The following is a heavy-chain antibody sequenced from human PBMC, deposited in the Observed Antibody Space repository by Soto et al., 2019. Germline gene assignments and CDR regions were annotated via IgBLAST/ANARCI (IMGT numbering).Heavy chain of an antibody. CDR3: AKGDNLGPKTGYAFDP. V-gene: IGHV6-1*01. J-gene: IGHJ5*02. CDR1: GDSVSSNTAS. D-gene: IGHD5-12*01. Sequence: PSQTLSLTCAIPGDSVSSNTASWNWIRQSPSRGLGWLGRTYFRSKWYNDYAVSVKSRIIINPDTSNNQFSLQLNSVTPEDTAVYFCAKGDNLGPKTGYAFDPWGQGIMVSVSS. CDR2: TYFRSKWYN.